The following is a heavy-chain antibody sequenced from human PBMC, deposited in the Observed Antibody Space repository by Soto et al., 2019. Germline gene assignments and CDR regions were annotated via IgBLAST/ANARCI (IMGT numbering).Heavy chain of an antibody. CDR3: AREINCSGGSCYHFDY. CDR2: IYYSGST. D-gene: IGHD2-15*01. V-gene: IGHV4-59*01. Sequence: SETLSLTCTVSGGSISSYYWSWIRQPPGKGLEWIGYIYYSGSTNYNPSLKSRVTISVDTSKNQFSLKLSSVTAADTAVYYCAREINCSGGSCYHFDYWGQGTLVTVSS. CDR1: GGSISSYY. J-gene: IGHJ4*02.